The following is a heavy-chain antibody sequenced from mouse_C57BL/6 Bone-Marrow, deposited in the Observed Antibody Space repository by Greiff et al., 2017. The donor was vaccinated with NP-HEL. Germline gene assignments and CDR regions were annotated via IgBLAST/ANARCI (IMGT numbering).Heavy chain of an antibody. CDR3: ARKYYFDY. CDR1: GFTFSSYT. CDR2: ISGGGGNP. Sequence: EVKVVESGGGLVKPGGSLKLSCAASGFTFSSYTMSWVRQTPEKRLEWVATISGGGGNPYYPDSVKGRFTISRDNAKNTLYLQMSSLRSEDTALYYCARKYYFDYWGQGTTLTVSA. V-gene: IGHV5-9*01. J-gene: IGHJ2*01.